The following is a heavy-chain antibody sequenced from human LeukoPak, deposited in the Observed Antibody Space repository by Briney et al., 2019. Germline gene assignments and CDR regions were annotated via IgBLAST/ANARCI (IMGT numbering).Heavy chain of an antibody. CDR2: IYYDGYP. J-gene: IGHJ4*02. CDR3: AGTELGYCTVTGCPLES. Sequence: SETLSLTCTVSGGSISSYFWSWIRQPPGKGLEWIGYIYYDGYPNYSPSLRSRITISVEKSKSQFSLNLRSVTAADTALYFCAGTELGYCTVTGCPLESWGQGTLVTVSS. D-gene: IGHD2-8*02. CDR1: GGSISSYF. V-gene: IGHV4-59*01.